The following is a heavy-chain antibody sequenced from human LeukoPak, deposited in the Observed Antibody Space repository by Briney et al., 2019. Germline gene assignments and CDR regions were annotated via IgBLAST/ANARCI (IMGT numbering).Heavy chain of an antibody. CDR1: GFTFDDYG. J-gene: IGHJ4*02. CDR3: AKTGGGTYGDYFEY. CDR2: INWNGGST. V-gene: IGHV3-20*04. D-gene: IGHD4-17*01. Sequence: GGSLRLSCAASGFTFDDYGMSWVRHAPGKGLEWVSGINWNGGSTGYADSVKGRLTISRDNAKNSLYLQMNSLGAEDTALYYCAKTGGGTYGDYFEYWGQGTLVTVSS.